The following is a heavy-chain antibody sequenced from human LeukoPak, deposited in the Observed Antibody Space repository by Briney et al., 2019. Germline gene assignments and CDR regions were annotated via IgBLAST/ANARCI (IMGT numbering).Heavy chain of an antibody. J-gene: IGHJ6*02. CDR1: GDTFRRSD. V-gene: IGHV3-30*18. Sequence: GGSLRLSCAALGDTFRRSDMHWVRQAPGKGLEWVAIISYDGSNKYYADSVKGRFTISRGNSENTLYLQMNSLGAEDTAVYYCAKPFYDYSYDLDVWGQGTTVTVSS. CDR3: AKPFYDYSYDLDV. CDR2: ISYDGSNK.